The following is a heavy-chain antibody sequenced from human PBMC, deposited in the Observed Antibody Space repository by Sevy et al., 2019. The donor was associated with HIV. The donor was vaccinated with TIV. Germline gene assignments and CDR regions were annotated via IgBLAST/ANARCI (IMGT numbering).Heavy chain of an antibody. J-gene: IGHJ3*02. D-gene: IGHD3-3*01. CDR1: GFTFSSYG. Sequence: GGSLRLSCAASGFTFSSYGMHWVRQAPGKGLEWMAVISYDGSNKYYADSVKGRFTISRDNSKNTLYLQMNSLRAEDTAVYYCAKDRGLGVVIDAFDIWGQGTMVTVSS. CDR3: AKDRGLGVVIDAFDI. CDR2: ISYDGSNK. V-gene: IGHV3-30*18.